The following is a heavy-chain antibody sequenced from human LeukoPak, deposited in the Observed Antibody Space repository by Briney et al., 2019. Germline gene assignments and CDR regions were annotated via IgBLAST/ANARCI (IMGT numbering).Heavy chain of an antibody. CDR1: GYSISSASY. CDR3: ARPISSQGYFGVVID. CDR2: IYHSGSP. J-gene: IGHJ4*02. Sequence: SETLSLACAVSGYSISSASYWGWIRQPPGKGLEWIGNIYHSGSPYYNPSLKSRVTISVDTSKNQFSLKLSSVTAADTAVYYCARPISSQGYFGVVIDWGQGTLVTVSS. D-gene: IGHD3-3*01. V-gene: IGHV4-38-2*01.